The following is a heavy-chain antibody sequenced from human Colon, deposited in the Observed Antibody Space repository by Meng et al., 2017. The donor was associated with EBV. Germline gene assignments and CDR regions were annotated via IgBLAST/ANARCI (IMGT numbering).Heavy chain of an antibody. CDR3: ARDLGGPRDY. CDR2: ISKMGDGI. Sequence: VESGGGFVTPGGSLSLSCAASGFNFNDYYMTWIRQAPGKGLGWVAFISKMGDGISYAESVRGRFTISRDSATHSLYLQMNSLRAEDTAVYYCARDLGGPRDYWGQGTLVTVSS. J-gene: IGHJ4*02. CDR1: GFNFNDYY. V-gene: IGHV3-11*01. D-gene: IGHD6-25*01.